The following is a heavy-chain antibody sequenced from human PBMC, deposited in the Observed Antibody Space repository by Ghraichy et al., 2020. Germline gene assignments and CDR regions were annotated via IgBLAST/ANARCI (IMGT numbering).Heavy chain of an antibody. CDR2: IKPDEAEK. D-gene: IGHD3-9*01. V-gene: IGHV3-7*03. Sequence: GGSLRLSCAGSGFKFSDFWMSWVRQAPGKGLEFVATIKPDEAEKYYVDSVRGRFTVSRDNAKRSLYLQMNSLRADDTATYFCARCLDRSVIDPWGQGTLVTVSS. CDR1: GFKFSDFW. CDR3: ARCLDRSVIDP. J-gene: IGHJ5*02.